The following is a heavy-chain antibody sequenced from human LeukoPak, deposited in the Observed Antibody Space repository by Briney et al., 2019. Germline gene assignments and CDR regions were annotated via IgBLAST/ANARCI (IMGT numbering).Heavy chain of an antibody. CDR1: GFTFTSYA. J-gene: IGHJ4*02. CDR2: ISDTGGST. V-gene: IGHV3-23*01. CDR3: AKESGDDSSGYYEVFDY. D-gene: IGHD3-22*01. Sequence: GGSLRLSCTASGFTFTSYAMSWVRQAPGRGLEWVSVISDTGGSTNHADSVKGRFTISRDNSKNTLYLQMNSLRAEDTAVYYCAKESGDDSSGYYEVFDYWGQGTLVTVSS.